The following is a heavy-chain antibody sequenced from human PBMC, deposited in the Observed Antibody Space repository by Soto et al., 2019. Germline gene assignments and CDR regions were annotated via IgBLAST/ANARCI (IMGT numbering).Heavy chain of an antibody. CDR1: GFTFSSCS. CDR2: ISSSSSTI. Sequence: GGSLRLSCAASGFTFSSCSMNWVRQAPGKGLEWVSYISSSSSTIYYADSVKGRFTISRDNAKNSLYLQMHSLRDGDTAVYYCARVKVVTATDFWGQGTLVTVSS. J-gene: IGHJ4*02. CDR3: ARVKVVTATDF. V-gene: IGHV3-48*02. D-gene: IGHD2-21*02.